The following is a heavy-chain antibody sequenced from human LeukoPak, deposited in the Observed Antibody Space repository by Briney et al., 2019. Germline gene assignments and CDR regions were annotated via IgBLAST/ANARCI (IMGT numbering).Heavy chain of an antibody. CDR2: VSISSGTI. CDR3: ARAMSTFGGVRNYFDS. V-gene: IGHV3-48*04. D-gene: IGHD3-16*01. J-gene: IGHJ4*02. Sequence: SGGSLRLSCAASGFTFIGHNTNWVRQAPGKGLEWVSFVSISSGTIYYADSVKGRFRISRDNAKSSLDLEMNSLRAEDTAVYYCARAMSTFGGVRNYFDSWGQGTLVTVSS. CDR1: GFTFIGHN.